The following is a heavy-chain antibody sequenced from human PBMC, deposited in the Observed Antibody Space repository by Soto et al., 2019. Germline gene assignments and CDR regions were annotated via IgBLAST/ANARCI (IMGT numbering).Heavy chain of an antibody. CDR2: IYHTGIT. CDR3: ARGQRFSDWFDP. J-gene: IGHJ5*02. CDR1: GDSISSVNW. D-gene: IGHD3-3*01. V-gene: IGHV4-4*02. Sequence: KPSETLSLTCAVSGDSISSVNWWSWVRQSPGQGLEWIGDIYHTGITNYNPSLQSRVTISVDKSKNEFSLRLSSVTAADTAVYYCARGQRFSDWFDPWGQGTLVTVSS.